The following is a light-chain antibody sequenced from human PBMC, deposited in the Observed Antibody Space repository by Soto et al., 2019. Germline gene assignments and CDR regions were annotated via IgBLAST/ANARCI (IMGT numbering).Light chain of an antibody. CDR1: NSNIGSNS. J-gene: IGLJ2*01. CDR3: SAWDDSLVVV. Sequence: QSVLTQPPSASVTPGQTVTITCSGSNSNIGSNSVNWFQHLPGAVPKLLIFSNNQRPSGVPDRFSGSKSGTSASLAISGLQTEDESDYYCSAWDDSLVVVFGGGTKVTVL. CDR2: SNN. V-gene: IGLV1-44*01.